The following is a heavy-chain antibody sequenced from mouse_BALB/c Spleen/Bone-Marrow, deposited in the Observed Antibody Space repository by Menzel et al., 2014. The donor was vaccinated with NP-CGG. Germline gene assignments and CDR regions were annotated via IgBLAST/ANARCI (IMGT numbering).Heavy chain of an antibody. Sequence: VQLQESGAELAKPGASVKMSCKASGYTFTSYWMHWVKQRPGQGLEWIGYINPSTGYTEYNQKFKDKTTLTADKSSNTAYMQLTSLTSEDSAVYSCAREARTGAWFTYWGQGTLVTVSA. V-gene: IGHV1-7*01. CDR3: AREARTGAWFTY. J-gene: IGHJ3*01. CDR1: GYTFTSYW. D-gene: IGHD4-1*01. CDR2: INPSTGYT.